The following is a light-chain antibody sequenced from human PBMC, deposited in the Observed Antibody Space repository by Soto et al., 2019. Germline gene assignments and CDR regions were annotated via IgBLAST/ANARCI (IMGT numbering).Light chain of an antibody. CDR3: QVSDSSSEHDV. V-gene: IGLV3-21*02. CDR1: NIGSKS. J-gene: IGLJ1*01. Sequence: YDLTQSPSESVAPGQTARITCGGNNIGSKSVHWYQQKPGQAPVLVDYDDSDRTSGITERFSGSNSGNTATLTFSRVEAGDEADYYCQVSDSSSEHDVFGTGTNVTVL. CDR2: DDS.